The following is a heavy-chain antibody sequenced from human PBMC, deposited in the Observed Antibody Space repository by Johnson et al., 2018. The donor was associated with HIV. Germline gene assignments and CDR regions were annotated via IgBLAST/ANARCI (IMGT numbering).Heavy chain of an antibody. J-gene: IGHJ3*02. Sequence: VLLLESGGGLVQPGRSLRLSCAASGFTFDDYAMHWVRQAPGKGLEWVSGISWNSGSIGYADYVKGRFTISRDNAKKSLYLQMNSLRAEDTALYYCAKDSEGSIITMVRGAHDAFDIWGQGTMVTVSS. CDR2: ISWNSGSI. V-gene: IGHV3-9*01. D-gene: IGHD3-10*01. CDR1: GFTFDDYA. CDR3: AKDSEGSIITMVRGAHDAFDI.